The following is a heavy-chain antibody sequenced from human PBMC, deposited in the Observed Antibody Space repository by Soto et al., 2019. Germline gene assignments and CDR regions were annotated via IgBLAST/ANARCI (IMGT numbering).Heavy chain of an antibody. J-gene: IGHJ3*02. CDR1: GFTFSSYA. D-gene: IGHD3-22*01. CDR3: ASYTYYDSSGYYPHDAFDI. CDR2: ISYDGSNK. Sequence: QVQLVESGGGVVQPGRSLRLSCAASGFTFSSYAMHWVRQAPGKGLEWVAVISYDGSNKYYADSVKGRFTISRDNSKNTLYLQINSLTAEDTAVYYCASYTYYDSSGYYPHDAFDIWGQGTMVTVSS. V-gene: IGHV3-30-3*01.